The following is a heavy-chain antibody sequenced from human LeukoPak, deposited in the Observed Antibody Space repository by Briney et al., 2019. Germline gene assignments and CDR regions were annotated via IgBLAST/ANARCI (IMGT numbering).Heavy chain of an antibody. Sequence: AAVKVSCKASRYSFSSYYMHGVRPAPGQGGEWMGIINPSGESNTYAQKFHGRVTMARDTSTRTVYMELSSAKSDDTAVYYWARENDNGNNWFDPWGQGTLVTVSS. V-gene: IGHV1-46*01. CDR2: INPSGESN. D-gene: IGHD1-1*01. J-gene: IGHJ5*02. CDR1: RYSFSSYY. CDR3: ARENDNGNNWFDP.